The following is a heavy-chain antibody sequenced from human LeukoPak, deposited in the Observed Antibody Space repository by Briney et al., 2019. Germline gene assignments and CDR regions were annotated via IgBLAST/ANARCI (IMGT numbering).Heavy chain of an antibody. CDR1: GYTFNGYY. Sequence: ASVKVSCKASGYTFNGYYLHWVRQAPGQGLEWMGRTNPNSDGTNYAQKFQGRVAMTRDASISTAYMELSRLRSDDMAVYYCARERRSVQNTNFDYWGQGTLVTVSS. J-gene: IGHJ4*02. CDR2: TNPNSDGT. CDR3: ARERRSVQNTNFDY. V-gene: IGHV1-2*06. D-gene: IGHD1/OR15-1a*01.